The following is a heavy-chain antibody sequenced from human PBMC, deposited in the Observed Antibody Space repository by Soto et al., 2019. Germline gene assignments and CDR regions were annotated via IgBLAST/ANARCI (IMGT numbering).Heavy chain of an antibody. V-gene: IGHV1-2*02. D-gene: IGHD2-15*01. Sequence: ASVKVSCKASGYTFTGYYMHWVRQAPGQGLEWMGWINPNSGSTNYAQKFQGRVTMTRDTSISTAYMELSRLRSDDTAVYYCARHLGYCSGGSCYYYGMDVWGQGTTVTVSS. J-gene: IGHJ6*02. CDR1: GYTFTGYY. CDR3: ARHLGYCSGGSCYYYGMDV. CDR2: INPNSGST.